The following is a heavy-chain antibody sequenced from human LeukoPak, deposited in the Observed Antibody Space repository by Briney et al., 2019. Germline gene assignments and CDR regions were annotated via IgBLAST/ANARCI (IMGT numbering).Heavy chain of an antibody. Sequence: PGGSLRLSCSASGXTFSSYWMHWVRQAPGKGLVWVSRVNSDGSSTSYADSVQGRFTVSRDNAKNTLYLQMNSLRAEDTAVYYCARGVWRDYYAFDIWGQGTMVTVSS. CDR1: GXTFSSYW. J-gene: IGHJ3*02. CDR3: ARGVWRDYYAFDI. D-gene: IGHD3-3*01. CDR2: VNSDGSST. V-gene: IGHV3-74*01.